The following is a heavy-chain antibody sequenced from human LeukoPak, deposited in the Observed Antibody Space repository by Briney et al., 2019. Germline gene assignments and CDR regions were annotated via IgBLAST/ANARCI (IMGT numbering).Heavy chain of an antibody. Sequence: GGSLRLSCAASGFTVSSNYMSWVRQAPGKGLEWVSVIYSGGSTYYADSVKGRFTISRDNSKNTLYLQMNSLRAEDTAVYYCAKDLDSSSSGNWFDPWGQGTLVTVSS. CDR3: AKDLDSSSSGNWFDP. V-gene: IGHV3-66*01. CDR1: GFTVSSNY. J-gene: IGHJ5*02. D-gene: IGHD6-6*01. CDR2: IYSGGST.